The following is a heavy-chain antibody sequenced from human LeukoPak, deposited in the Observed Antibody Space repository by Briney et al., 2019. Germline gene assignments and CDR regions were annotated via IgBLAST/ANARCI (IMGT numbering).Heavy chain of an antibody. D-gene: IGHD6-13*01. Sequence: GGSLSLSCAASGFTFSDYYMSWIRQAPGKGLEWVSGISWNSGSIGYADSVKGRFTISRDNAKNSLYLQMNSLRAEDMALYYCAKDISSSWQYYFDYWGQGTLVTVSS. CDR3: AKDISSSWQYYFDY. J-gene: IGHJ4*02. CDR2: ISWNSGSI. CDR1: GFTFSDYY. V-gene: IGHV3-9*03.